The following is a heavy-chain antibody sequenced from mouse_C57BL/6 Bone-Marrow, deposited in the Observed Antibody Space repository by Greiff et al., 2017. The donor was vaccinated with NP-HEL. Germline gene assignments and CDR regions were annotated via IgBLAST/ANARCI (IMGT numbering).Heavy chain of an antibody. Sequence: VQLQQPGAELVRPGSSVKLSCKASGYTFTSYWMDWVKQRPGQGLEWIGNIYPSDSETHYNQKFKDKATLTVDKSSSTAYMQLSSLTSEDSAVYYCARWPRNYAMDYWGQGTSVTVSS. D-gene: IGHD3-1*01. V-gene: IGHV1-61*01. CDR3: ARWPRNYAMDY. CDR1: GYTFTSYW. J-gene: IGHJ4*01. CDR2: IYPSDSET.